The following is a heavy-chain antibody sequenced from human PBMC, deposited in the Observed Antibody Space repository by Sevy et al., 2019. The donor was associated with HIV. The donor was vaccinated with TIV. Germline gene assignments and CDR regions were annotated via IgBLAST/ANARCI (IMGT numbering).Heavy chain of an antibody. Sequence: GGSLRLSCKGSGYSFTSYWIGWVRQMPGKGLEWMGIIYPGDSDTRYSPSFQGQVTISADKSISTAYLQWSSLKASDTAMYYCARANIVVVPAAMDFDYWGQGTLVTVSS. V-gene: IGHV5-51*01. J-gene: IGHJ4*02. CDR3: ARANIVVVPAAMDFDY. CDR1: GYSFTSYW. CDR2: IYPGDSDT. D-gene: IGHD2-2*01.